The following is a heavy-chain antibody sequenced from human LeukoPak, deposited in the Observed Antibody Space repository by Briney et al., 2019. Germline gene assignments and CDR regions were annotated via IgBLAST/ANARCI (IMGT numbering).Heavy chain of an antibody. CDR2: ISSSGITI. CDR3: ARGSGSSDY. V-gene: IGHV3-48*03. J-gene: IGHJ4*02. Sequence: GGSLRLSCAASGFTFSSYDMNWVRQAPGKGLEWVSYISSSGITIYYAYSVKGRFTISRDNAKDSLHLPMNSLRAEATAVYYCARGSGSSDYWGQGTLVTVSS. CDR1: GFTFSSYD. D-gene: IGHD1-26*01.